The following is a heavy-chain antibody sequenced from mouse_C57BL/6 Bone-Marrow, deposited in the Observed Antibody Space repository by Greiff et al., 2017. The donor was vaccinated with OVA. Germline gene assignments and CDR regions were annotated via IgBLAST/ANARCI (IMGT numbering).Heavy chain of an antibody. CDR2: FTMYSDAT. V-gene: IGHV1-49*01. CDR1: YFAFMASA. D-gene: IGHD2-1*01. Sequence: LPPSLSAFVRPGSSVKLSCKDSYFAFMASAMHWVKQRPGHGLEWIGSFTMYSDATEYSENFKGKATLTANTSSSTAYMELSSLTSEDSAVYYCASGNYFAYWGQGTLVTVSA. CDR3: ASGNYFAY. J-gene: IGHJ3*01.